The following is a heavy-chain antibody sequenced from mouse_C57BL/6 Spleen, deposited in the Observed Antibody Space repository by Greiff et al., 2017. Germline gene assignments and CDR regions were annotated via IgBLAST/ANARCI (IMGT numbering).Heavy chain of an antibody. CDR2: IYPRDGNT. J-gene: IGHJ2*01. D-gene: IGHD2-2*01. Sequence: VQLQQSDAELVKPGASVKISCKVSGYTFTDHTIHWMKQRPEQGLEWIGYIYPRDGNTKYNEKFKGKATLTADKSSSTAYMQLSSLTSEDSAVYFCARSGFDVYDGFDYWGQGTTLTVSS. V-gene: IGHV1-78*01. CDR3: ARSGFDVYDGFDY. CDR1: GYTFTDHT.